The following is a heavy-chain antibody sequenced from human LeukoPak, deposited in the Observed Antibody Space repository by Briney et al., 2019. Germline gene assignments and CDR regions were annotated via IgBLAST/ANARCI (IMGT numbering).Heavy chain of an antibody. CDR3: ANDGAYYDSSTDAFDI. Sequence: GGSLRLSCAASGFTFSDYWMHWVRQAPGKGLVWVSRINSDGSSTSYADSVKGRFIISRDNSKNTLYLQMNSLRAEDTAVYYCANDGAYYDSSTDAFDIWGQGTMVTVSS. J-gene: IGHJ3*02. CDR2: INSDGSST. D-gene: IGHD3-22*01. V-gene: IGHV3-74*01. CDR1: GFTFSDYW.